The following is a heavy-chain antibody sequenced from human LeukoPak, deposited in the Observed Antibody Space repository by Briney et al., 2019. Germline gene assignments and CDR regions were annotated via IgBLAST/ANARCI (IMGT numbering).Heavy chain of an antibody. CDR2: IIPIFGTA. J-gene: IGHJ4*02. CDR1: GGTFNSYA. V-gene: IGHV1-69*13. Sequence: SVKVSCKASGGTFNSYAISWVRQAPGQGLEWMGGIIPIFGTANYAQKFQGRVTITADESTSTAYMELSSLRSEDTAVYYCVKAAGTPPTPYFDYWGQGTLVTVSS. CDR3: VKAAGTPPTPYFDY. D-gene: IGHD6-13*01.